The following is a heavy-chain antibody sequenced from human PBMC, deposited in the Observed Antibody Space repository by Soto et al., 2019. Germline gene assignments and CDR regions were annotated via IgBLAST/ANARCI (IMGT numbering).Heavy chain of an antibody. CDR2: TYYRVMWYN. V-gene: IGHV6-1*01. CDR3: AGTTSHQWYYMDV. D-gene: IGHD1-7*01. Sequence: SQTLSLTCAISGDSVSSNSPAWNWIRLSPSRGLEWLARTYYRVMWYNDYAVSVRSRITVDPDTSKNQFSLQLTSVTPEDTAVYYCAGTTSHQWYYMDVWGKGTTVTVSS. J-gene: IGHJ6*03. CDR1: GDSVSSNSPA.